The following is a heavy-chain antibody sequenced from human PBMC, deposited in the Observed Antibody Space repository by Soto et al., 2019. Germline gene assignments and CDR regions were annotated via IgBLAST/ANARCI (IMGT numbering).Heavy chain of an antibody. J-gene: IGHJ6*02. Sequence: GASVKVSCKASGYTFTSYAMHWVRQAPGQRLEWMGWINAGNGNTKYSQKFQGRVTITRDTSASTAYMELSSLRSEDTAVYYCARDRHTIQLWFSDYYYGMDVRGQGTTVTVSS. V-gene: IGHV1-3*01. CDR1: GYTFTSYA. CDR2: INAGNGNT. D-gene: IGHD5-18*01. CDR3: ARDRHTIQLWFSDYYYGMDV.